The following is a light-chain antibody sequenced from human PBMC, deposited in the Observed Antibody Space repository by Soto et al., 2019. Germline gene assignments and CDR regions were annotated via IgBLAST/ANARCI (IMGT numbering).Light chain of an antibody. J-gene: IGLJ1*01. CDR3: CSDAGSTTPYV. CDR2: EGR. Sequence: QSVLTQPASVSGSPGQSITISCTGTSSDIGSYNLVSWYQQHPGKAPKLMIYEGRKRPSGVSYRFSGSKSGNTASLTISGLQAEDEADYYCCSDAGSTTPYVFGSGTKLTVL. V-gene: IGLV2-23*01. CDR1: SSDIGSYNL.